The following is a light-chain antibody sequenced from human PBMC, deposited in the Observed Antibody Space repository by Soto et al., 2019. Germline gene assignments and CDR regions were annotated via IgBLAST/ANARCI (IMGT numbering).Light chain of an antibody. V-gene: IGLV2-8*01. CDR3: SSYGGANTVV. CDR2: EVS. J-gene: IGLJ2*01. Sequence: QSALTQPPSASGSPGQSVTISCTGTSNDVGGYNYVSWYQQHPGKAPKLMIHEVSKRPSGVPDRFSGSTSGNTASLTVSGLLTEDEADYYCSSYGGANTVVFGGGTKLTVL. CDR1: SNDVGGYNY.